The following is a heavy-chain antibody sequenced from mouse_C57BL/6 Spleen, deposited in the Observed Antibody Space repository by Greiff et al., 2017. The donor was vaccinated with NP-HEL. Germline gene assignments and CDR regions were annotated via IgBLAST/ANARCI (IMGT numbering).Heavy chain of an antibody. CDR1: GFTFSDYY. Sequence: EVQLVESEGGLVQPGSSMKLSCTASGFTFSDYYMAWVRQVPEKGLEWVANINYDGSSTYYLDSLKSRFIISRDNAKNILYLQMSSLKSEDTATYYCARVPDPYYFDYWGQGTTLTVSS. J-gene: IGHJ2*01. V-gene: IGHV5-16*01. CDR3: ARVPDPYYFDY. CDR2: INYDGSST.